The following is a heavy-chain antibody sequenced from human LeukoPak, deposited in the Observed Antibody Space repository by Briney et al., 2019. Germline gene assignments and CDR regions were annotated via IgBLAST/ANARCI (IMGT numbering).Heavy chain of an antibody. Sequence: GGSLRLSCAASGFIFDDYVMFWVRQAPGKGLEWVSLITWNGGGTSYADSVKGRFTISRDNSKNSLYLQVNSLTTEDTALYYCAKGHTMIVLLTPFDYWGQGTLVTVSS. CDR2: ITWNGGGT. CDR1: GFIFDDYV. V-gene: IGHV3-43*01. J-gene: IGHJ4*02. D-gene: IGHD3-22*01. CDR3: AKGHTMIVLLTPFDY.